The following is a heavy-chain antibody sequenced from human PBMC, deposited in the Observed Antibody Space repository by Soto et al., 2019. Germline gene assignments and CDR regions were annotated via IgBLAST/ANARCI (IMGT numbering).Heavy chain of an antibody. D-gene: IGHD2-8*02. CDR2: INHSGST. CDR1: GGSFSGYY. Sequence: SETLSLTCAVYGGSFSGYYWTWIRQPPGTGLEWIGEINHSGSTNYNPSLKSRVTISVDTSKNQFSLKLTSVTAAATAVYYCERDKITGLFDYWGQGTLVTSPQ. J-gene: IGHJ4*02. V-gene: IGHV4-34*01. CDR3: ERDKITGLFDY.